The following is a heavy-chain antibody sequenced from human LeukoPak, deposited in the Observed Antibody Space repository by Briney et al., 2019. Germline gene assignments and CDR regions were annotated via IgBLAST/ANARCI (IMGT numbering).Heavy chain of an antibody. J-gene: IGHJ4*02. CDR1: GGSISSSSYY. CDR3: ARGRGMAANLYYFDY. Sequence: SETLSLTCTVSGGSISSSSYYWGWIRQPPGKGLEWIGSIYYSGSTNYNPSLKSRVTLSVDTSKNQFSLKLSSVTAADTAVYYCARGRGMAANLYYFDYWGQGTLVTVSS. CDR2: IYYSGST. V-gene: IGHV4-39*07. D-gene: IGHD5-24*01.